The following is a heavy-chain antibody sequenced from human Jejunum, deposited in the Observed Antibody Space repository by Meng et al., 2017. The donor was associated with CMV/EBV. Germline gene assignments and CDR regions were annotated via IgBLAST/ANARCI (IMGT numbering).Heavy chain of an antibody. J-gene: IGHJ4*02. CDR2: VGVGGDT. D-gene: IGHD6-25*01. CDR3: AKGVGYYFDY. Sequence: LGLSCAASGFTFSNYVMRWVRQAPGKGLEWVSTVGVGGDTYYADSVKGRFTVSRDNSKSTLYLQMNSLRAEDTAVYYCAKGVGYYFDYWGQGTLVTVSS. V-gene: IGHV3-23*01. CDR1: GFTFSNYV.